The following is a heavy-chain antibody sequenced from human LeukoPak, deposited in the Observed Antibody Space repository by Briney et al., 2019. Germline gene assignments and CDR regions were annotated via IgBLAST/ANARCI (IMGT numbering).Heavy chain of an antibody. V-gene: IGHV4-59*01. Sequence: PSETLSLTCTVSGGSISSYYWSWIRQPPGKGLEWIGYIYYSGSTNYNPSLKSRVTISVDTSKNQFSLKLSSVTAADTAVYYCARGGHGFWSGYPPMARVWFDPWGQGTLVTVSS. CDR3: ARGGHGFWSGYPPMARVWFDP. J-gene: IGHJ5*02. D-gene: IGHD3-3*01. CDR2: IYYSGST. CDR1: GGSISSYY.